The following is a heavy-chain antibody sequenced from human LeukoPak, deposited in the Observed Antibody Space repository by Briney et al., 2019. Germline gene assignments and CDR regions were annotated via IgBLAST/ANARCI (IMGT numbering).Heavy chain of an antibody. Sequence: GRSLRLSCAASGFTFGDYAMHWVRQVPGKGLEWVSGINWNDGGIVYAASVKGRFTISRDNANNSLFLQMNSLRLEDTAFYYCIKDFHNTLSQTFDYWGQGTLVTVSS. CDR3: IKDFHNTLSQTFDY. V-gene: IGHV3-9*01. CDR2: INWNDGGI. CDR1: GFTFGDYA. J-gene: IGHJ4*02. D-gene: IGHD1-1*01.